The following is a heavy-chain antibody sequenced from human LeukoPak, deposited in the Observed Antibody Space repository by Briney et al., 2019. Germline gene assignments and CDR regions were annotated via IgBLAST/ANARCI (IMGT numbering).Heavy chain of an antibody. D-gene: IGHD3-16*02. J-gene: IGHJ3*02. CDR2: INWSGGSI. CDR1: GFTYDDFG. Sequence: GGSLRLSCAASGFTYDDFGMSWVRQLPAKGLEWVGGINWSGGSIHYADSVKDRFTISRDNAKNSVYLEMNSLGGEDTALYYCARASYYDYIWRSYRSPGNDAFDIWGQGTMVTVSS. CDR3: ARASYYDYIWRSYRSPGNDAFDI. V-gene: IGHV3-20*04.